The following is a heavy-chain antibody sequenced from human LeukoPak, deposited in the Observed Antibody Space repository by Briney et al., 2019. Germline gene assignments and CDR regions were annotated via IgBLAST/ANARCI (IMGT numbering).Heavy chain of an antibody. CDR1: GYTFTSYY. J-gene: IGHJ6*04. CDR2: IIPIFGTA. D-gene: IGHD3-10*01. CDR3: ASYYGSGSYYKRDGMDV. V-gene: IGHV1-69*06. Sequence: SVKVSCKASGYTFTSYYMHWVRQAPGQGLEWMGGIIPIFGTANYAQKFQGRVTITADKSTSTAYMELSSLRSEDTAVYYCASYYGSGSYYKRDGMDVWGKGTTVTVSS.